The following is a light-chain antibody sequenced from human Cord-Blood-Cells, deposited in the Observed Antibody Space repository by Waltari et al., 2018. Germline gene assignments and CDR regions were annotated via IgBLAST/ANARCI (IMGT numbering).Light chain of an antibody. J-gene: IGKJ3*01. CDR2: AAS. CDR1: QSISSY. Sequence: DIQMTQSPSSLSASVVDTVTITCRASQSISSYLNWYQQKPGKAPKLLIYAASSLQRGVPSRCSGIGSGTDFTLTISSLQPEDFATYYCQQSYSTLFTFGPGTKVDIK. V-gene: IGKV1-39*01. CDR3: QQSYSTLFT.